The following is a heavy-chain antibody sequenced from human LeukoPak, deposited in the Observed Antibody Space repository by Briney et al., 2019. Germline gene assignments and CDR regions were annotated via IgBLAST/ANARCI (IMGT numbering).Heavy chain of an antibody. CDR1: GDSISNSAYY. D-gene: IGHD3-10*01. V-gene: IGHV4-39*01. Sequence: TSETLSLTCAVSGDSISNSAYYWDWSRQPPGKGLEWIGNIYFDGSTRYSPSLKSRVTISVDKSKNQFSLKLSSVTAADTAVYYCARRYYHGSGSPEYWGQGTQVTVSS. CDR2: IYFDGST. J-gene: IGHJ4*02. CDR3: ARRYYHGSGSPEY.